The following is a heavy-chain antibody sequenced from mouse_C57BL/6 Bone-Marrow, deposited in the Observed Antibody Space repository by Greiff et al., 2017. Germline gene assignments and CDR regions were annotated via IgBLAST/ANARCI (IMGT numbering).Heavy chain of an antibody. CDR1: GYTFTSYW. V-gene: IGHV1-64*01. CDR3: ARGWLLPWFAY. Sequence: QVQLQQPGAELVKPGASVKLSCKASGYTFTSYWLHWVKQRPGQGLEWIGMIHPNSGSTNYNEKFKSKATLTVDKSSSTAYMQLSSLTSEDSAVYYCARGWLLPWFAYWGQGTLVTVSA. CDR2: IHPNSGST. D-gene: IGHD2-3*01. J-gene: IGHJ3*01.